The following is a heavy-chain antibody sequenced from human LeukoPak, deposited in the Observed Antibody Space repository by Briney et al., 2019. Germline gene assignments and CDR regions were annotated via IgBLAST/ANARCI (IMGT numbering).Heavy chain of an antibody. CDR1: GFTFSSYS. J-gene: IGHJ4*02. V-gene: IGHV3-21*01. CDR3: TRDHWLRDGYNRYFDY. D-gene: IGHD5-24*01. CDR2: ISSSSSYI. Sequence: GGSLGLSCAASGFTFSSYSMNWVRQAPGKGLEWVSSISSSSSYIYYADSVKGRFTISRDNAKNSLYLQMNSLRAEDTAVYYCTRDHWLRDGYNRYFDYWGQGTLVTVSS.